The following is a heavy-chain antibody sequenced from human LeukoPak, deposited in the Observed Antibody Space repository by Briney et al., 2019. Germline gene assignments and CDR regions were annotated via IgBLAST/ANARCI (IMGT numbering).Heavy chain of an antibody. CDR2: ISSGGSTI. J-gene: IGHJ4*02. Sequence: GGSLRLSCAASGFTFSSYEMNWVRQAPGKGLEWVSYISSGGSTIYYADSVKGRFTISRDNAKNSLYLQMNSLRAEDTAVYYCARVGFEELSDWGQGTLVTVSS. CDR3: ARVGFEELSD. CDR1: GFTFSSYE. V-gene: IGHV3-48*03. D-gene: IGHD3-10*01.